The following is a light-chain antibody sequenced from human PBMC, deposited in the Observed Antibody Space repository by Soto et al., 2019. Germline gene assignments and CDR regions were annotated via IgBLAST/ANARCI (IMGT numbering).Light chain of an antibody. V-gene: IGKV1-5*03. Sequence: DIQMTQSPSTLSASVGDRVTITCRASQSISSWLAWYQQKPGKAPKLLIYKASSLESGVPSRFSGSGSGTELTLTISSLQPDDFATYYCQHRAFGQGTKVEIK. CDR2: KAS. J-gene: IGKJ1*01. CDR3: QHRA. CDR1: QSISSW.